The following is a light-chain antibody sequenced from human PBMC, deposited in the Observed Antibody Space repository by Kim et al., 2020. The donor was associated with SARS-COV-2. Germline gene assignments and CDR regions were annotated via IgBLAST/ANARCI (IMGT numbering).Light chain of an antibody. V-gene: IGLV3-25*03. CDR3: QSTDSTGSYEL. CDR1: ALPDQY. Sequence: SYELTQPPSLSVSPGQTARITCSGDALPDQYVYLYQQKPGQAPVLLIYEDSVRPSGVPERFSGSSSETLATLTVNGVQIDDEADYYCQSTDSTGSYELFG. J-gene: IGLJ3*02. CDR2: EDS.